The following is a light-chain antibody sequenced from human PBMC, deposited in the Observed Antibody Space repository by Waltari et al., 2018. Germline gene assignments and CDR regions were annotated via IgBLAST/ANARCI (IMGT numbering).Light chain of an antibody. CDR2: KGI. V-gene: IGLV8-61*01. J-gene: IGLJ3*02. CDR3: SMYMGSGVWV. Sequence: QTVVTQEPSLSVSPGGTVTLPCHFSSGSVSSTSYPTWSQQTPGHPPRTLVFKGISRSSGVPDRFSGSILGNTAALTITGAQADDESDYYCSMYMGSGVWVFGGGTKLTVL. CDR1: SGSVSSTSY.